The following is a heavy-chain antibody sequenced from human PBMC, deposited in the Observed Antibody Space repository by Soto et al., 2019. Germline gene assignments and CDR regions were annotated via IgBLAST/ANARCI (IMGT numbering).Heavy chain of an antibody. CDR2: INHSGST. V-gene: IGHV4-34*01. CDR1: GGSFSGCS. D-gene: IGHD1-1*01. Sequence: SEDLSLTCAVYGGSFSGCSWSWIRQPPGKGLEWIGEINHSGSTNYNPSLKSRVTISVDTSKNQFSLKLSSVTAADTAVYYCARVMEGQKGKAFDIWGQGTMVT. J-gene: IGHJ3*02. CDR3: ARVMEGQKGKAFDI.